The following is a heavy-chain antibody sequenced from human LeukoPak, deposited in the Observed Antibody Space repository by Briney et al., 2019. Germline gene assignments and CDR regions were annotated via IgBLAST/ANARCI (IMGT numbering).Heavy chain of an antibody. D-gene: IGHD6-13*01. CDR1: GGTFSSYA. CDR2: IIPIFGTA. J-gene: IGHJ4*02. CDR3: AIASSGAAADYYSDY. V-gene: IGHV1-69*13. Sequence: SVKVSCKASGGTFSSYAISWVRQAPGQGLEWMGGIIPIFGTANYAQKFQGRVTITADESTSTAYMELSSLRSEDTAVYYCAIASSGAAADYYSDYWGQGTLVTVSS.